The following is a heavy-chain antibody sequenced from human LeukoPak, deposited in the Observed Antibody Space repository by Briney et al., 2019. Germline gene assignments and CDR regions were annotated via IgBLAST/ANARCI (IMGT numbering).Heavy chain of an antibody. CDR3: AKDQGPITIFGVVIGGMDV. CDR1: AFIFSNHG. V-gene: IGHV3-30*18. Sequence: GRSLRLSCAASAFIFSNHGMHWVRQAPGKGLEWVAIISYDGSNKYYADSVKGRFTISRDNSKNTLYLQMNSLRAEDTAMYCCAKDQGPITIFGVVIGGMDVWGQGTTVTVSS. D-gene: IGHD3-3*01. CDR2: ISYDGSNK. J-gene: IGHJ6*01.